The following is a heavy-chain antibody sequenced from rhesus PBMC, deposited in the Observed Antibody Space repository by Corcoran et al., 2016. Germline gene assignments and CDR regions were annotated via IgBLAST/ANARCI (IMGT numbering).Heavy chain of an antibody. Sequence: QVQLQESGPGLVKPSETLSLTCAVSGGSISSSYYYWSWIRPAPGKGRVWIGCICYGGTPRSTPSLTSRVTSSRDTSKTQFSLKLSSVTAADTAVYYCAREKPVSKTYYGLDSWGQGVVVTVSS. D-gene: IGHD4-35*01. CDR1: GGSISSSYYY. V-gene: IGHV4-122*02. J-gene: IGHJ6*01. CDR3: AREKPVSKTYYGLDS. CDR2: ICYGGTP.